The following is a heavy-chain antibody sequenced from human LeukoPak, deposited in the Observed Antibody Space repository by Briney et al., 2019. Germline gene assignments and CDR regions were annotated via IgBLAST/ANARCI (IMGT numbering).Heavy chain of an antibody. D-gene: IGHD3-3*01. CDR2: LSSSSSTL. J-gene: IGHJ6*03. V-gene: IGHV3-48*01. Sequence: GGSLRLSCVASAFTCSSYSMDWVPQAPGQGLEWVLYLSSSSSTLSYADSVKGPFTTSRDNAKNSLYLQINRLRAEHTAVYYGERAEKVFGVVIKDYMDVWGKGTTVTVSS. CDR3: ERAEKVFGVVIKDYMDV. CDR1: AFTCSSYS.